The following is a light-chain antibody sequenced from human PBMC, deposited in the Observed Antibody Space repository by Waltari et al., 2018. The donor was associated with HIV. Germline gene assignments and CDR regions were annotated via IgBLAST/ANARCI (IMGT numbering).Light chain of an antibody. CDR3: AAWDASLSAWV. CDR2: MNS. J-gene: IGLJ3*02. V-gene: IGLV1-47*01. CDR1: SSNIGSNY. Sequence: QSVLTQPPSASGTPGQRVTISCSGSSSNIGSNYVYWYQHLPGPAPKLLNNMNSRRPSGVPDRFSGSKSGTSASLAISGLRYEDEADYYCAAWDASLSAWVFGGGTKLTVL.